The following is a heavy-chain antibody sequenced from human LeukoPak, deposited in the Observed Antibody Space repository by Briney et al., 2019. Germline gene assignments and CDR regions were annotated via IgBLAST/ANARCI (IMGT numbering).Heavy chain of an antibody. CDR1: GYTFTGYY. J-gene: IGHJ5*02. CDR3: ARGVLAGYDSSGYPFYNRFDP. D-gene: IGHD3-22*01. V-gene: IGHV1-2*02. Sequence: GASVKVSCKASGYTFTGYYIHWVRQDPGQGLEWMGWINPNSGGTNFAQKFQGRVTMTRDTSISTAYMELSRLRSDDTAVYYCARGVLAGYDSSGYPFYNRFDPWGQATLVTVSS. CDR2: INPNSGGT.